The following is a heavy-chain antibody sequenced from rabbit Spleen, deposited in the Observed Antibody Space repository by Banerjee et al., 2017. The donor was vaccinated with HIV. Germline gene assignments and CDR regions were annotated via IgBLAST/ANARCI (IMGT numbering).Heavy chain of an antibody. V-gene: IGHV1S40*01. Sequence: QSLEESGGDLVKPGASLTLTCTASGFSFSSRYYLCWVRQAPGKGLEWIACIYSGSSADTYYASWAKGRFTISKTSSTTVTLQMTSLTAADTATYFCARSDVSSYTEFDLWGPGTLVTVS. CDR2: IYSGSSADT. CDR3: ARSDVSSYTEFDL. CDR1: GFSFSSRYY. D-gene: IGHD8-1*01. J-gene: IGHJ4*01.